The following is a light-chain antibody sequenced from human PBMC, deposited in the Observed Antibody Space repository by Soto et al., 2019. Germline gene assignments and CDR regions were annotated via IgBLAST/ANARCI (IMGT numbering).Light chain of an antibody. Sequence: EIVMTQSPATLSVSPGERATLSCRASQSVSSNLAWYQQKPGQPPRLLIYGASIRATDIPDRFSGSGSGADFTLTISRLEPEDFAVYYCQKYGTSLPITFGQGTRLEI. CDR3: QKYGTSLPIT. V-gene: IGKV3-20*01. CDR1: QSVSSN. J-gene: IGKJ5*01. CDR2: GAS.